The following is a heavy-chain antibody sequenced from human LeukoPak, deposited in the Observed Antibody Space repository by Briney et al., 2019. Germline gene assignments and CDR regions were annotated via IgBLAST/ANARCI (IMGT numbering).Heavy chain of an antibody. Sequence: NPSETLSLTCTVSGGSISSYYWSWIRQPPGKGLEWIGYIYYSGSTNYNPSLKSRVTISVDTSKNQFSLKLSSVTAADTAVYYCARHHVGGGYKIGPWYFDLWGRGTLVTVSS. J-gene: IGHJ2*01. CDR2: IYYSGST. CDR1: GGSISSYY. CDR3: ARHHVGGGYKIGPWYFDL. V-gene: IGHV4-59*08. D-gene: IGHD5-24*01.